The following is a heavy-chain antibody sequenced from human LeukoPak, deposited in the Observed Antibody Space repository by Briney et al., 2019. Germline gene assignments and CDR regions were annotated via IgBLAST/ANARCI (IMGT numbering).Heavy chain of an antibody. CDR1: GGSISSSSYY. CDR2: IYYSGST. J-gene: IGHJ4*02. V-gene: IGHV4-39*01. D-gene: IGHD3-22*01. Sequence: SETLSLTCTVFGGSISSSSYYWGWIRQPPGKGLEWIGSIYYSGSTYYNPSLKSRVTISVDTSKNQFSLKLSSVTAADTAVYYCATLPSDRYYDSSGYYCWGQGTLVTVSS. CDR3: ATLPSDRYYDSSGYYC.